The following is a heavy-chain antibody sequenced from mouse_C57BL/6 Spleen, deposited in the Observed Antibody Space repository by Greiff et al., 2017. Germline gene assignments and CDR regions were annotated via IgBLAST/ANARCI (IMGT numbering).Heavy chain of an antibody. V-gene: IGHV1-18*01. CDR2: INPNNGGT. Sequence: EVKLVESGPELVKPGASVKIPCKASGYTFTDHNMDWVKQSHGKSLEWIGDINPNNGGTIYNQKFKGKATLTVDKSSSTAYMELRSLTSEDTAVYYCARSGVVLDYWGQGTTLTVSS. CDR1: GYTFTDHN. J-gene: IGHJ2*01. CDR3: ARSGVVLDY. D-gene: IGHD1-1*01.